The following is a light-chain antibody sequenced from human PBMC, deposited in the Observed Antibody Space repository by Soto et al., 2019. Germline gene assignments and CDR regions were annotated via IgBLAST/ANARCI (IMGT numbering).Light chain of an antibody. CDR1: SSNIGNNY. CDR3: AAWDDRLSGPV. V-gene: IGLV1-47*01. CDR2: TTN. J-gene: IGLJ2*01. Sequence: QPVLTQAPSASGTPGQSVTISCSGSSSNIGNNYIYWYQQFSGTAPKLLIHTTNQRPSGVPDRFSASKSGTSASLAISGLRTEDEADYYCAAWDDRLSGPVFGGGTKLTVL.